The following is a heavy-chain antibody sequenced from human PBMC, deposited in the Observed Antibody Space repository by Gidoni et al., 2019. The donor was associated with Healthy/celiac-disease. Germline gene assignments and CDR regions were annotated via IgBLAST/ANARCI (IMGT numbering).Heavy chain of an antibody. V-gene: IGHV3-53*01. D-gene: IGHD6-19*01. CDR1: GFTVSSNY. CDR3: ARVPSIAVAGTPYYMDV. CDR2: IYSGGST. J-gene: IGHJ6*03. Sequence: EVQLVESGGGLIQPGGSLRLSCAASGFTVSSNYMSWVRQAPGKGLEWVSVIYSGGSTYYADSVKGRFTISRDNSKNTLYLQMNSLRAEDTAVYYCARVPSIAVAGTPYYMDVWGKGTTVTVSS.